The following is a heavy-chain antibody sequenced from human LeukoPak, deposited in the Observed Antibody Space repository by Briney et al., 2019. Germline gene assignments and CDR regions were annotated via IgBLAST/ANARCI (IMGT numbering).Heavy chain of an antibody. Sequence: GGSLRLSCAASGFTVSSNYMSWVRQAPGKGLEWVSVIYSGGSTYYADSVKGRFTISRDNSKNTLYLQMNSLRAEDTAVYYCARIQLWSNRDFDCWGQGTLVTVSS. CDR1: GFTVSSNY. J-gene: IGHJ4*02. CDR2: IYSGGST. D-gene: IGHD5-18*01. CDR3: ARIQLWSNRDFDC. V-gene: IGHV3-66*01.